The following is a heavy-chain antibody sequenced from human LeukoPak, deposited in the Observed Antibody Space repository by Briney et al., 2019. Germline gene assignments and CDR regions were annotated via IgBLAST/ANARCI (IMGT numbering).Heavy chain of an antibody. V-gene: IGHV3-30*04. Sequence: GGSLRLSCAASGFTFSSYAMHWVRQAPAKGLAWVAVISYDGSNKYYADSVKGRFTISRDNSKNTLYLQMNSLRAEDTAVYYCARDGWIGLWLGSFDYWGQGTLVTVSS. CDR1: GFTFSSYA. CDR3: ARDGWIGLWLGSFDY. J-gene: IGHJ4*02. D-gene: IGHD5-18*01. CDR2: ISYDGSNK.